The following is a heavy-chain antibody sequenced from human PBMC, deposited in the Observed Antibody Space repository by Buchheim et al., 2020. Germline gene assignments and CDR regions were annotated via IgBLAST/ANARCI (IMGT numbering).Heavy chain of an antibody. CDR1: GYTFTSYY. CDR2: INPSGGST. V-gene: IGHV1-46*01. Sequence: QVQLVQSGAEVKKPGASVKVSCKASGYTFTSYYMHWVRQAPGQGLEWMGIINPSGGSTSYAQKFQGRVTMTRDTSPSTVYMELSSLRSEDTAVYYCARDLLNIAAAGTTGWFDPWGQGTL. CDR3: ARDLLNIAAAGTTGWFDP. D-gene: IGHD6-13*01. J-gene: IGHJ5*02.